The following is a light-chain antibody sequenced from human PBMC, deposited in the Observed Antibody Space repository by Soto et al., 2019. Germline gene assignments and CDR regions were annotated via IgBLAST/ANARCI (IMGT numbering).Light chain of an antibody. CDR3: QRYGSSPPYT. J-gene: IGKJ2*01. V-gene: IGKV3-20*01. CDR2: GAS. Sequence: EILMTQSPATLSVSPGERATLSCRATQSVSSRYLAWYQQKPGQAPRLLVYGASTRANGIPVRFSGSGSGTDLTLIISRLEPEDFAVYVCQRYGSSPPYTFGQGTKVDIK. CDR1: QSVSSRY.